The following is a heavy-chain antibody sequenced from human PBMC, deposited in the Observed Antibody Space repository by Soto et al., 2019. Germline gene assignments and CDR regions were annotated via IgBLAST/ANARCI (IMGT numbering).Heavy chain of an antibody. V-gene: IGHV3-66*01. J-gene: IGHJ3*02. Sequence: EMQLVESGGGFVQPGGSLRLSCAASGFTVSSSYMSWVRQAPGKGLEWVSVIYSGGSTKYADSVKGRFTISRDNSKNTLYLQMNSLRAEDTAVYYCARDHTDFWSGYDAFDIWGQGTMVTVSS. CDR1: GFTVSSSY. CDR3: ARDHTDFWSGYDAFDI. D-gene: IGHD3-3*01. CDR2: IYSGGST.